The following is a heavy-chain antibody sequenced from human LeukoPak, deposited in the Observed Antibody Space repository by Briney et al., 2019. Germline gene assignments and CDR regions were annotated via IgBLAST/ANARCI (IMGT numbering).Heavy chain of an antibody. CDR2: IKQDGSEK. V-gene: IGHV3-7*01. CDR3: ARETAMVFYYYYGMDV. Sequence: GGSLRLSCAASGFTFSSYWMSWVRQAPGKGLEWVAKIKQDGSEKYYVDSVKGRFTISRDNAKNSLYLQMNSLRAEDTAVYYCARETAMVFYYYYGMDVWGQGTTVTVSS. D-gene: IGHD5-18*01. J-gene: IGHJ6*02. CDR1: GFTFSSYW.